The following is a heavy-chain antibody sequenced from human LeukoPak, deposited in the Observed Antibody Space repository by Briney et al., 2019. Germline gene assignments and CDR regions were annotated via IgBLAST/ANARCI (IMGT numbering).Heavy chain of an antibody. CDR2: IYPGDSDT. CDR1: GYSFTTYW. Sequence: GESLKISCKGSGYSFTTYWIGWVRQMPGKGLEWMGIIYPGDSDTRYSPSFQGQVTISADKPINTAYLQWSSLKASDTAMYYCARHSANGGNCCDLDYWGQGTLVTVSS. J-gene: IGHJ4*02. D-gene: IGHD2-15*01. V-gene: IGHV5-51*01. CDR3: ARHSANGGNCCDLDY.